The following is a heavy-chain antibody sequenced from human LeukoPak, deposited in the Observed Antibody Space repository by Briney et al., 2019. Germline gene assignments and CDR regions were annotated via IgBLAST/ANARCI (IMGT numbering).Heavy chain of an antibody. J-gene: IGHJ4*02. CDR1: GFTFSTYS. CDR3: AKDRGRYYDSSGYYWGYYFDS. Sequence: PGGSLRLSCVASGFTFSTYSMNWVRQAPGKGLEWVSTISGSGGSTYYADSVKGRFTISRDNSKNTLYLQMSSLRAEDTAVYYCAKDRGRYYDSSGYYWGYYFDSWGQGILVTVSS. CDR2: ISGSGGST. V-gene: IGHV3-23*01. D-gene: IGHD3-22*01.